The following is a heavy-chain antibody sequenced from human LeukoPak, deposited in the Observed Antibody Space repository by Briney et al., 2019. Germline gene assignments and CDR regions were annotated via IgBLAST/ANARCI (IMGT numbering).Heavy chain of an antibody. CDR1: AGSLTTYI. CDR2: IVPISGTT. Sequence: SVKVSCKASAGSLTTYIITWVRQAPGQGLEWMGRIVPISGTTQYAQKFRGRVTITTDESATTAYMELDSLRPEDPAVYYCARELGSTGSSVYWGQGTLVTVSS. J-gene: IGHJ4*02. D-gene: IGHD1-1*01. CDR3: ARELGSTGSSVY. V-gene: IGHV1-69*05.